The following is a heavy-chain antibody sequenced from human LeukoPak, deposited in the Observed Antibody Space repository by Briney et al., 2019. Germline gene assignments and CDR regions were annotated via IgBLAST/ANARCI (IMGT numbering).Heavy chain of an antibody. Sequence: GGAFRLSCSAAGCTCISYAMHWVRQAPGKGLEWLANIKQDGGERYYVDSVKGRFTISRDNAKNSLYLRMNSLRAEDTAVYFCAMIEQVVSNVEGGYWGQGTLVTVSS. V-gene: IGHV3-7*01. D-gene: IGHD6-6*01. CDR1: GCTCISYA. CDR3: AMIEQVVSNVEGGY. J-gene: IGHJ4*02. CDR2: IKQDGGER.